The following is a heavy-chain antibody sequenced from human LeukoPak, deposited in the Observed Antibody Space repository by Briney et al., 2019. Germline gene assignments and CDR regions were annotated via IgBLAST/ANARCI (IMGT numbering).Heavy chain of an antibody. J-gene: IGHJ4*02. D-gene: IGHD5/OR15-5a*01. V-gene: IGHV3-30*03. Sequence: GGSLRLSCAASGFTFSSYAMSWVRQAPGKGLEWVAVITENGGTKFYAESVRGRFSVSRDDSRNTLYLQMSSLTIDDTAVYFCVRQSQGLDYWGQGTLVTVSS. CDR2: ITENGGTK. CDR3: VRQSQGLDY. CDR1: GFTFSSYA.